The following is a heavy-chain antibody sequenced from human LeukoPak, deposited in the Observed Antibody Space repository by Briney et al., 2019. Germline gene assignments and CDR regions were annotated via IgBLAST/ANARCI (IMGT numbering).Heavy chain of an antibody. J-gene: IGHJ4*02. CDR1: GFTFSSYE. D-gene: IGHD1-14*01. V-gene: IGHV3-48*03. CDR3: ARSVARIGX. CDR2: ISSSARTI. Sequence: GRSLRPSYAASGFTFSSYEMSWVRQAPGKGLEWVSHISSSARTINYTDSVKGRFTISRDNAKNFLCLQMNILRAEDTAIYYWARSVARIGXWGQGTLVTXSS.